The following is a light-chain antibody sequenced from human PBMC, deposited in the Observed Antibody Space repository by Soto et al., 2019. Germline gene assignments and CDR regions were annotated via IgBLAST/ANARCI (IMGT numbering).Light chain of an antibody. CDR2: DNN. CDR1: SSNIGSNY. J-gene: IGLJ1*01. V-gene: IGLV1-51*01. CDR3: GTWDSSLSAGV. Sequence: QSALTQPPSASGTPGQRVTISCSGSSSNIGSNYVSWYQQLPGTAPKLLIYDNNKRPSGIPDRFSGSKSGTSATLGITGLQTGDEADYYCGTWDSSLSAGVFGTGTKVTVL.